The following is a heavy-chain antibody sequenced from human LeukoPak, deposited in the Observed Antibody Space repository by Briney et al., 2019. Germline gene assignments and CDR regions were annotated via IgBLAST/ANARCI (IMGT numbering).Heavy chain of an antibody. CDR1: GFTFSGYG. J-gene: IGHJ4*02. CDR2: IWYDGSNK. Sequence: GGSLRLSCAASGFTFSGYGMHWVRQAPGKGLEWVAVIWYDGSNKYYADSVKGRFTISRDNSKNTLYLQMNSLRAEDTAVYYCAREGSGWYGFDYWGQGTLVTVSS. CDR3: AREGSGWYGFDY. D-gene: IGHD6-19*01. V-gene: IGHV3-33*01.